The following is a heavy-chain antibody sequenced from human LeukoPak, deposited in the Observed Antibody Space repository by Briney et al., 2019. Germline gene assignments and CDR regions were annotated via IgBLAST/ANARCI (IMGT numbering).Heavy chain of an antibody. J-gene: IGHJ3*02. CDR1: GFTFSSSW. D-gene: IGHD5-18*01. V-gene: IGHV3-74*01. CDR3: ARGGYHHGFDI. CDR2: ISSDGRNT. Sequence: TGGSLRLSCAASGFTFSSSWMHWVRQVPGRRLVWVSRISSDGRNTIYADSVKGRFTISRDNAKNTLYLQMNSLRAEDTAVYYCARGGYHHGFDIWGQGTMVTVSS.